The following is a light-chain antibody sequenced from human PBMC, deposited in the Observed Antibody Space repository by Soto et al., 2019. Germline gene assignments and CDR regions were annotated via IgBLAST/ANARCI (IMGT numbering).Light chain of an antibody. CDR3: LQYYNFSWT. CDR1: QGIGGT. V-gene: IGKV3-15*01. J-gene: IGKJ1*01. CDR2: DTS. Sequence: EVVMTQSPATLSVSPGEGVTLYCRASQGIGGTLAWYQHKPGQAPRLLIYDTSTRATGVPARFSGSRSGPEFALTINSLQSEDFAIYYCLQYYNFSWTFGQGTKVDIK.